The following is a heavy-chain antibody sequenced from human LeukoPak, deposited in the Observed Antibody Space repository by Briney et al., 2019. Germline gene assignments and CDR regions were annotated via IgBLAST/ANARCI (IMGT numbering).Heavy chain of an antibody. CDR1: GGSISSYY. J-gene: IGHJ4*02. CDR2: IYYSGST. V-gene: IGHV4-59*01. CDR3: ATYCSGGSCYGY. D-gene: IGHD2-15*01. Sequence: SETLSLTCTVSGGSISSYYWSWIRQPPGKGLEWIGYIYYSGSTNYNPSLKSRVTISVDTFKNQFSLKLSSVTAADTAVYYCATYCSGGSCYGYWGQGTLVTVSS.